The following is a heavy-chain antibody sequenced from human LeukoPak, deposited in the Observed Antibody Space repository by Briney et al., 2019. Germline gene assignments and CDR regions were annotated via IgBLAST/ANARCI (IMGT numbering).Heavy chain of an antibody. Sequence: SETLSLTCTVSGGSISSYYWSWIRQPPGKGLEWIGYIYYSGSTNYNPSLKGRVTISVDTSKNQFSLKLSFVTAADTAVYYCARDPEGYFDYWGQGTLVTVSS. J-gene: IGHJ4*02. D-gene: IGHD1-14*01. CDR2: IYYSGST. CDR3: ARDPEGYFDY. CDR1: GGSISSYY. V-gene: IGHV4-59*12.